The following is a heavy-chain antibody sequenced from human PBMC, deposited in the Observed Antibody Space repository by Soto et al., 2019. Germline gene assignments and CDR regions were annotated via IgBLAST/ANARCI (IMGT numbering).Heavy chain of an antibody. V-gene: IGHV4-30-4*01. CDR3: ARERRWDTVTTTNFDY. J-gene: IGHJ4*02. D-gene: IGHD5-12*01. CDR1: GGSMSSGDYY. CDR2: THNSGST. Sequence: QVQLQESGPGLVKPSQTLSLTCTVSGGSMSSGDYYWSWIRQPPGKGLECIGYTHNSGSTYNNPSLKSRLIISLDKSKNQFSLKLSSVTAADTAVYYCARERRWDTVTTTNFDYWGRGTLVTVSS.